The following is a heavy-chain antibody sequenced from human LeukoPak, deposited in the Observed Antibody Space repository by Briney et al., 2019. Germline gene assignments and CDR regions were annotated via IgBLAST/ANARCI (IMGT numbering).Heavy chain of an antibody. D-gene: IGHD5-18*01. J-gene: IGHJ2*01. V-gene: IGHV3-23*01. CDR3: AKGGRRGYSYGSLYFDL. CDR1: GFTFSSYA. Sequence: GGSLRLSCAASGFTFSSYAMSWVRQAPGKGLEWVSAISGSGGSTYYADSVKGRFTISRDNSKNTLYLQMNSLRAEDTAVYYCAKGGRRGYSYGSLYFDLWGRGTLVTVSS. CDR2: ISGSGGST.